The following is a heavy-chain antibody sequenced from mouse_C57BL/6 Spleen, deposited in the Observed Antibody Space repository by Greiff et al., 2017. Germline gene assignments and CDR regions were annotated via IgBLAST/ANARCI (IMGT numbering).Heavy chain of an antibody. CDR2: ISSGSSTI. V-gene: IGHV5-17*01. Sequence: EVQLVASGGGLVKPGGSLKLSCAASGFTFSDYGMHWVRQAPEKGLEWVAYISSGSSTIYYADTVKGRFTISRDNAKNTLCLQMTSLRAEDTAMYYCARAAYYYGDYWGQGTTLTVSS. D-gene: IGHD6-1*01. CDR3: ARAAYYYGDY. J-gene: IGHJ2*01. CDR1: GFTFSDYG.